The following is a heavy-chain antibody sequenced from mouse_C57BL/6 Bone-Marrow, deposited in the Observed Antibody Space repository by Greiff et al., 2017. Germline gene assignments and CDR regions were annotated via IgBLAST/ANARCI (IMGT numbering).Heavy chain of an antibody. V-gene: IGHV1-81*01. CDR2: IYPRSGNT. D-gene: IGHD2-12*01. J-gene: IGHJ1*03. Sequence: QVQLQQSGAELARPGASVKLSCTASGYTFTSYGISWVKQRTGQGLEWIGEIYPRSGNTYYNEKFKGKATLTADKSSSTAYMELRSLTSEDSAVYFCARHYRRYFDVWGTGTTVTVSS. CDR1: GYTFTSYG. CDR3: ARHYRRYFDV.